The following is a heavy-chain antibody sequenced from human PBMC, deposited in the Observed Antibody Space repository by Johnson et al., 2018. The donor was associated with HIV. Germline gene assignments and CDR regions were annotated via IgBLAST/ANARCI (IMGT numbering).Heavy chain of an antibody. D-gene: IGHD2-15*01. V-gene: IGHV3-30*04. Sequence: QVQLVESGGGVVQPGRSLRLSCVASRFTFSSFAMHWVRPAPGKGLEWVAVISYDGSDKYSADSVKGRFTISRDNVKNTVYMKVTSLRAEDTAVYYCARLTQVVVGATAKNAFDLWGKGTRVTVSS. CDR2: ISYDGSDK. CDR1: RFTFSSFA. CDR3: ARLTQVVVGATAKNAFDL. J-gene: IGHJ3*01.